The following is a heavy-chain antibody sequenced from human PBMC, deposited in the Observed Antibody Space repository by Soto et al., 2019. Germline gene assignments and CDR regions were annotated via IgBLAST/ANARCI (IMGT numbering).Heavy chain of an antibody. Sequence: DVQLVESGGGLVKPGGSLRLFCAASGFTFSIYSMTWVRQAPGKGLEWVASIDSSSNYIYYADSMRGRFTISRDNAKNSVFLEMNSLRADDTAVYYCAREAHFYGRSDVYDIWGQGTMVTVSS. CDR1: GFTFSIYS. J-gene: IGHJ3*02. V-gene: IGHV3-21*01. CDR3: AREAHFYGRSDVYDI. CDR2: IDSSSNYI. D-gene: IGHD3-10*02.